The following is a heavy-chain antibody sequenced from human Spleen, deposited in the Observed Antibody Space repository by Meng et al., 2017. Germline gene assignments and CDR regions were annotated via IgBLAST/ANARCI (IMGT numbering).Heavy chain of an antibody. D-gene: IGHD6-13*01. V-gene: IGHV4-34*01. Sequence: QGPPKQWGAGLLKPSETLSLACAGDGGSFSGYYWSWIRQPPGKGLEWIGEINHSGSTNYNPSLKSRVTISVDTSKNQFSLKLSSVTAADTAVYYCARGPEKLYSSSWNYWYFDLWGRGTLVTVSS. CDR1: GGSFSGYY. CDR2: INHSGST. CDR3: ARGPEKLYSSSWNYWYFDL. J-gene: IGHJ2*01.